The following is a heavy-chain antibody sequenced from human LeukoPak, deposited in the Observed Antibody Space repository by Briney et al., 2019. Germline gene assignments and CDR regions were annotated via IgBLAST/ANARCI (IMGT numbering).Heavy chain of an antibody. CDR2: IYYSGST. CDR3: ARGSNWLDP. CDR1: GASINNYY. Sequence: SETLSLTCTVSGASINNYYWSWIRQPPGKGLEWIGYIYYSGSTNYNASLKSRVTISKDTSKHQISLKLTSVTAADTAVDHCARGSNWLDPWGQGTLVTVSS. J-gene: IGHJ5*02. D-gene: IGHD6-6*01. V-gene: IGHV4-59*01.